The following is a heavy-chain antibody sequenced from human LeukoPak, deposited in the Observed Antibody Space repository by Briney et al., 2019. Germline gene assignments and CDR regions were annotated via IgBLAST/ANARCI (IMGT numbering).Heavy chain of an antibody. Sequence: SQTLSLTCTVSGGSISSGDYYWSWIRQPPGKGLEWIGYIYYSGSTYYNPSLKSRVTISVDTSKNQFSLKLSSVTAADTAVYYCARRYSRCHYYGMDVWGQGTTVTVSS. CDR3: ARRYSRCHYYGMDV. CDR2: IYYSGST. V-gene: IGHV4-30-4*01. CDR1: GGSISSGDYY. D-gene: IGHD3-9*01. J-gene: IGHJ6*02.